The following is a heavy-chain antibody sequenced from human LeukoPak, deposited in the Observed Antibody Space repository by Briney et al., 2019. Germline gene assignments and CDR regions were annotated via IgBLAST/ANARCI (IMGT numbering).Heavy chain of an antibody. D-gene: IGHD7-27*01. CDR1: GFTVSSNY. J-gene: IGHJ4*02. CDR3: ARGSSWVTLDY. CDR2: IYSGGST. V-gene: IGHV3-53*01. Sequence: PGGSLRLSCAASGFTVSSNYMSWVRQAPGKGLEWVSVIYSGGSTYYADSVKGRFTISRDNSKNTLYLQMNSLRAEDTAVYYCARGSSWVTLDYWGQGTLVTVSS.